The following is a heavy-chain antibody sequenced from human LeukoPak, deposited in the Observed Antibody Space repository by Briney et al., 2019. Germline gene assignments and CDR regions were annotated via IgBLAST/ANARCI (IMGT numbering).Heavy chain of an antibody. Sequence: GGSLRLSCAASGFTFSSYEMNWVRQAPGKGLEWVSYISSSGSTIYYADSVKGRFTISRDNAKNSLYLQMNSLRAEDTAVYYCARGKAAAGVPDAFDIWGQGTMVTVSS. V-gene: IGHV3-48*03. J-gene: IGHJ3*02. CDR3: ARGKAAAGVPDAFDI. CDR2: ISSSGSTI. D-gene: IGHD6-13*01. CDR1: GFTFSSYE.